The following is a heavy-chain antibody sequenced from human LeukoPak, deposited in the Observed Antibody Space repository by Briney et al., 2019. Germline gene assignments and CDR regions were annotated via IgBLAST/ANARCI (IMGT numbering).Heavy chain of an antibody. V-gene: IGHV3-21*01. J-gene: IGHJ4*02. CDR2: ISSSSSYI. D-gene: IGHD2-2*01. CDR3: ASGHCSSTSCYPDY. Sequence: GGSLRLSCAASGFTFSSYSMNWVRQAPGKGLEWVSSISSSSSYIYYADSVKGRFTISRDNAKNSLYLQMNSLRAEDTAVYYYASGHCSSTSCYPDYWGQGTLVTVSS. CDR1: GFTFSSYS.